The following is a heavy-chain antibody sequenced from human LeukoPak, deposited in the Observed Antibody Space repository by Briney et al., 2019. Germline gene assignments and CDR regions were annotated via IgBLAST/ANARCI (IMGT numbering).Heavy chain of an antibody. Sequence: GESLKISCKGSENNFMNYWIAWGRQMPGKGLGGRGIIYHGDSDTRYSPCFQGQVTISAGKSINTAYLQWSSLKASDTAMYYCARRPDYCSGGRCSNANWFDPWGQGTLVTVSS. V-gene: IGHV5-51*01. CDR2: IYHGDSDT. J-gene: IGHJ5*02. CDR1: ENNFMNYW. D-gene: IGHD2-15*01. CDR3: ARRPDYCSGGRCSNANWFDP.